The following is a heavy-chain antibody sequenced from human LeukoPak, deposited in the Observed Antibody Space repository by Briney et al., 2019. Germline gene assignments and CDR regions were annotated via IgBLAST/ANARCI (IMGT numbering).Heavy chain of an antibody. CDR2: ISWNSGSI. CDR1: GFTFSSYS. V-gene: IGHV3-9*01. D-gene: IGHD5-24*01. J-gene: IGHJ6*02. CDR3: AKDMKMNYYYGMDV. Sequence: GGSLRLSCAASGFTFSSYSMNWVRQAPGKGLEWVSGISWNSGSIGYADSVKGRFTISRDNAKNSLYLQMNSLRAEDTALYYCAKDMKMNYYYGMDVWGQGTTVTVSS.